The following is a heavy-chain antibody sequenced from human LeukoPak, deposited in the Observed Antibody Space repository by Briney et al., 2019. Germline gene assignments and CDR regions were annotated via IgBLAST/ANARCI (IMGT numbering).Heavy chain of an antibody. Sequence: SVKVSCKASGGTFSSYAISWVRQAPGQGLEWMRGIVPIFGTANYAQKFQGRVTITADESTSTAYMELSSLRSEDTAVYYCAGGDIVATIAYYYYYMDVWGKGTTVTISS. CDR2: IVPIFGTA. CDR3: AGGDIVATIAYYYYYMDV. V-gene: IGHV1-69*01. D-gene: IGHD5-12*01. J-gene: IGHJ6*03. CDR1: GGTFSSYA.